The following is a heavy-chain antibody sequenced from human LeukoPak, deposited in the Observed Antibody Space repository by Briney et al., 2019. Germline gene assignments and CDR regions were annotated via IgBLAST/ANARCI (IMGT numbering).Heavy chain of an antibody. CDR2: ISYDGSNK. CDR1: GFTFSTYA. J-gene: IGHJ4*02. V-gene: IGHV3-30-3*01. Sequence: SGRSLRLSCTASGFTFSTYAMHWVRQAPGKGLEWVAVISYDGSNKYYADSVKGRFTISRDNSKNTLYLQLNSLRAEDTAVYYCARALDEGARFDYWGQGTLVTVSS. CDR3: ARALDEGARFDY.